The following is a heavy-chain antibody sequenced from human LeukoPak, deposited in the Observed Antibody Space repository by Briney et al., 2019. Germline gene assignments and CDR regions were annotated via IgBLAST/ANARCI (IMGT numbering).Heavy chain of an antibody. CDR1: GGSISSYY. V-gene: IGHV4-59*08. CDR2: IYYSGST. Sequence: PSETLSLTCTVSGGSISSYYWSWIRQPPGKGLEWIGYIYYSGSTNYNPSLKSRVTISVDTSKNQFSLKLSSVTAADTAVYYCARTYMVRGVIALDYWGQGTLVTVSS. D-gene: IGHD3-10*01. J-gene: IGHJ4*02. CDR3: ARTYMVRGVIALDY.